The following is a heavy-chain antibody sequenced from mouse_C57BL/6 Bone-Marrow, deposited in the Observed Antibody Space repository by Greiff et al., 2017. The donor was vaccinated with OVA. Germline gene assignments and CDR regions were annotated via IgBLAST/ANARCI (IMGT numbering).Heavy chain of an antibody. V-gene: IGHV1-64*01. CDR1: GYTFTSYW. Sequence: QVQLQQPGAELVKPGASVKLSCKASGYTFTSYWMHWVKQRPGQGLEWIGMIHPNSGSTNYNEKFKSKATLTVDKSSSKAYMQLSSLTSEDSAVYYCARKPFYYYGSSPSDFDYWGQGTTLTVSS. CDR2: IHPNSGST. J-gene: IGHJ2*01. D-gene: IGHD1-1*01. CDR3: ARKPFYYYGSSPSDFDY.